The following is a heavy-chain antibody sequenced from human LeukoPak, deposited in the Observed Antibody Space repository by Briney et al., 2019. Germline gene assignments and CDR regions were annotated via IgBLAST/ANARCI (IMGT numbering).Heavy chain of an antibody. V-gene: IGHV5-51*01. J-gene: IGHJ5*02. D-gene: IGHD6-6*01. Sequence: GESLKIPWKGSGYSFTSYWIGWVRQMPGKGLEWMGIIYPGDSDTRYSPSFQGQVTISADKSTSTAYLQWSSLKASDTAMYYCARRRGSSASLRWFDPWGQGTLVTVSS. CDR2: IYPGDSDT. CDR1: GYSFTSYW. CDR3: ARRRGSSASLRWFDP.